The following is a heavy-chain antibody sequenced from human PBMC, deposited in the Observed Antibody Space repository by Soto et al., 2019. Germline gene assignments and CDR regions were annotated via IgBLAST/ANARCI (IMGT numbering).Heavy chain of an antibody. CDR2: IYSGGST. J-gene: IGHJ4*02. CDR1: GFTVSNNY. CDR3: AAYTSLYN. V-gene: IGHV3-53*01. Sequence: GGSLRLSCAASGFTVSNNYMSWVRQAPGKGLEWVSLIYSGGSTFYADSVKGRFTISRDNSKNTLFLQMNSLRAEDTAVYFCAAYTSLYNCGQRTLVTVS. D-gene: IGHD6-6*01.